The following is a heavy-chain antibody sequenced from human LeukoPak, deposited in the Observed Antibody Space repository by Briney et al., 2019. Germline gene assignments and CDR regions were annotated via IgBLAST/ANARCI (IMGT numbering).Heavy chain of an antibody. V-gene: IGHV3-30*18. CDR1: GFTFSSFG. Sequence: GGSLRLSCTASGFTFSSFGMHWVRQAPGMGLEWVAIISYDGNTKYYADSVKGRFTISRDNSRSALYLQMNSLRTDDTALYYCAKLRVDAYDSPNDSWGQGILVTVSS. CDR3: AKLRVDAYDSPNDS. J-gene: IGHJ4*02. D-gene: IGHD5-12*01. CDR2: ISYDGNTK.